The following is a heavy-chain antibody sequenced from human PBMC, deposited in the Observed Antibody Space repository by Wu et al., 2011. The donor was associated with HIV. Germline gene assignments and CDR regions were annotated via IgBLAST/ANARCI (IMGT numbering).Heavy chain of an antibody. CDR2: INHSGST. CDR3: ARGFDSGTYSSRFDY. CDR1: GTSVSSDYY. Sequence: QVQLQESGPGLVKPSETLSLTCVVSGTSVSSDYYWGWIRQPPGKGLEWIGDINHSGSTKYKSSLKSRVSISVDTSKNQFSLKLNSVTAADTGVYYCARGFDSGTYSSRFDYWGQGNLVTVSS. D-gene: IGHD3-10*01. J-gene: IGHJ4*02. V-gene: IGHV4-38-2*01.